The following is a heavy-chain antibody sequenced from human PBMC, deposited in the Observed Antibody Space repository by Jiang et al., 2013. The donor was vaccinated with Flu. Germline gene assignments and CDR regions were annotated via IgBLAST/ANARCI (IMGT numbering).Heavy chain of an antibody. V-gene: IGHV3-23*01. J-gene: IGHJ4*02. CDR1: GFTFSNCA. CDR3: ATWLQTHFDY. D-gene: IGHD3-9*01. Sequence: EVQLLESGGRLGTAGGSLRLSCATFGFTFSNCAMKWVRQVPGRGLEWVSTIAPGAGSTHYADSVRGRFTISRDNSRSTLYLQMNGLRAEDTAMYYCATWLQTHFDYWGQGILVTVSS. CDR2: IAPGAGST.